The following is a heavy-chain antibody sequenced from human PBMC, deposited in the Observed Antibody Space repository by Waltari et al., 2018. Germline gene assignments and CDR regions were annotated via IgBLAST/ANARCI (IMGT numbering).Heavy chain of an antibody. J-gene: IGHJ4*02. V-gene: IGHV1-2*06. D-gene: IGHD3-16*01. CDR2: INPNSGGT. CDR3: ARERGGVMGREPPAY. CDR1: RYTFTRSD. Sequence: QVQLVQSGAEVKKPGASAKVPCKASRYTFTRSDLHRVPQAPGQGLEWMGRINPNSGGTNYAQKFQGRVTMTRDTSISTAYMELSRLRSDDTAVYYCARERGGVMGREPPAYWGQGTLVTVSS.